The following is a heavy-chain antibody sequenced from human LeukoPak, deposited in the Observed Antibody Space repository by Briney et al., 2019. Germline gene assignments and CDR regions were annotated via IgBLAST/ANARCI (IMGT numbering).Heavy chain of an antibody. CDR2: IYSGGST. CDR1: GFTVSSNY. V-gene: IGHV3-66*01. D-gene: IGHD3-3*02. J-gene: IGHJ6*02. CDR3: ARTISISVYGMDV. Sequence: GGSLRLSCAASGFTVSSNYMSWVRQAPGKGPEWVSGIYSGGSTYYADSVKGRFTISRDNSKNTLYLQMNSLRAEDTAVYYCARTISISVYGMDVWGQGTTVTVS.